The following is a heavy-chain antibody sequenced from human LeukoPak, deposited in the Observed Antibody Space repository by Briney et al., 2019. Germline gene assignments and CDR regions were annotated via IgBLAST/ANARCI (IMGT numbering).Heavy chain of an antibody. D-gene: IGHD3-22*01. CDR1: GFTVSSNY. CDR2: IYSDGST. Sequence: GGSQRLSCAASGFTVSSNYMSWVRQAPGKGLEWVSVIYSDGSTYYEDSVKGRFTISRDNSKNTLYLQMNSLRAEDTAVYYCARESYYYDSSGYQYYFDYWGQGTLVTVSS. V-gene: IGHV3-53*01. CDR3: ARESYYYDSSGYQYYFDY. J-gene: IGHJ4*02.